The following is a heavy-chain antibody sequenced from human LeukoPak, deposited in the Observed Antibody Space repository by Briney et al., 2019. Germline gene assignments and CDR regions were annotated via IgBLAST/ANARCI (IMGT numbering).Heavy chain of an antibody. J-gene: IGHJ4*02. Sequence: GGPLRLSCAASGFTFSSYSMNWVRQAPGKGLEGVSYISSSSSTIYYADSVKGRFTISRDNAKNSLYLQMNSLRAEDTAVYYCAKDDYYDTSGYRDWGQGTLVAVSS. V-gene: IGHV3-48*01. CDR1: GFTFSSYS. CDR3: AKDDYYDTSGYRD. D-gene: IGHD3-22*01. CDR2: ISSSSSTI.